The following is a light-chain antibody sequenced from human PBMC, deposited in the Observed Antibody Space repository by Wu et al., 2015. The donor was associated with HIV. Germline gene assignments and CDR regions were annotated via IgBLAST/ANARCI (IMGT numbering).Light chain of an antibody. CDR1: QSVTQHL. J-gene: IGKJ1*01. V-gene: IGKV3-20*01. CDR3: QQYGRT. Sequence: PGERRTLSCRAGQSVTQHLLTPGTTQKPGQASHGSSFYGASSRATGIPDRFSGSGSGTDFTLTISRLEPEDFAVYYCQQYGRTFGQGTKVEIK. CDR2: GAS.